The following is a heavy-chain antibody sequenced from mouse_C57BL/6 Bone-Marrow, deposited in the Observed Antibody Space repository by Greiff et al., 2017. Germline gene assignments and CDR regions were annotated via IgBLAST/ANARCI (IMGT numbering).Heavy chain of an antibody. CDR2: INPSSGYT. V-gene: IGHV1-4*01. Sequence: VQLQQSGAELARPGASVKMSCKASGYTFTSYTMHWVKQRPGQGLEWIGYINPSSGYTKSNQKFKDKAKLTADKSSSTAYMQLSSLTSEDSAVYYCAREFYYYGSSLYYYAMDYWGQGTSVTVSS. CDR3: AREFYYYGSSLYYYAMDY. J-gene: IGHJ4*01. CDR1: GYTFTSYT. D-gene: IGHD1-1*01.